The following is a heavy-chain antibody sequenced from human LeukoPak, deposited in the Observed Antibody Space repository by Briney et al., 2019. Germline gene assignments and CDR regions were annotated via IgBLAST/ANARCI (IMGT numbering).Heavy chain of an antibody. CDR1: GGTFSSYA. D-gene: IGHD4-23*01. CDR3: ARDSGESLQNDYGGNPLTDWYFDL. V-gene: IGHV1-69*01. CDR2: IIPIFGTA. J-gene: IGHJ2*01. Sequence: GASVKVSCKASGGTFSSYAISWVRQAPGQGLEWMGGIIPIFGTANYAQKFQGRVTITADESTSTAYMELSSLRSEDTAVYYCARDSGESLQNDYGGNPLTDWYFDLWGRGTLVTVSS.